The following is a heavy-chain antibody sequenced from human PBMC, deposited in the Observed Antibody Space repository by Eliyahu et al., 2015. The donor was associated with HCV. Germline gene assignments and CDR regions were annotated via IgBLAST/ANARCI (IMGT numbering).Heavy chain of an antibody. Sequence: RLSCAASGFTFSSYAMSWVRQAPGKGLEWVSAISGSGGSTYYADSVKGRFTISRDNSKNTLYLQMNSLRAEDTAVYYCAKAYYYGSGSPTDYWGQGTLVTVSS. J-gene: IGHJ4*02. D-gene: IGHD3-10*01. V-gene: IGHV3-23*01. CDR1: GFTFSSYA. CDR2: ISGSGGST. CDR3: AKAYYYGSGSPTDY.